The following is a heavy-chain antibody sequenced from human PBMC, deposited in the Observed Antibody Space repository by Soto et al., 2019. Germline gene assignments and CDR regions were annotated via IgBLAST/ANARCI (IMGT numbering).Heavy chain of an antibody. CDR2: IYSGGST. Sequence: EVQLVETGGGLIQPGGSLRLSCAAPGFTVSSNYMSWVRQAPGKGLEWVSVIYSGGSTYYADSVKGRFTISRDNSKNTLYLQMNSLRAEDTAVYYCAREGRVEYYGMDVWGQGTTVTVSS. CDR3: AREGRVEYYGMDV. V-gene: IGHV3-53*02. CDR1: GFTVSSNY. D-gene: IGHD1-1*01. J-gene: IGHJ6*02.